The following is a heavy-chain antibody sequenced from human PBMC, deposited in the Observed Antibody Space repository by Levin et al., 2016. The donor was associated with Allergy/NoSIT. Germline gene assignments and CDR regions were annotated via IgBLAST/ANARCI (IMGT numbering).Heavy chain of an antibody. CDR3: ARQGIASSFDH. CDR2: INPGNGNT. Sequence: ASVKVSCKASGYIFTSFALHWVRQAPGQRPEWMGWINPGNGNTYYSHKVQGRVTITRDTSASTMYLELGSLTSEDTAVYYCARQGIASSFDHWGQGTLVTVSS. J-gene: IGHJ4*02. CDR1: GYIFTSFA. V-gene: IGHV1-3*01. D-gene: IGHD2-21*01.